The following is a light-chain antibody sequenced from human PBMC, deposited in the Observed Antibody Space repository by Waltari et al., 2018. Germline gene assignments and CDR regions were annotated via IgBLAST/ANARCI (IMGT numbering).Light chain of an antibody. CDR1: ALADQY. J-gene: IGLJ2*01. V-gene: IGLV3-25*03. CDR2: KDT. Sequence: SYELTQAPSVTVSPGQTARIACSGDALADQYDYWYQQRPGRAPVAVIYKDTKRPSGIPERFSGSSSGTTVTLTISGVQAEDESDYYCQSADSTGSDVIFGGGTKLTVL. CDR3: QSADSTGSDVI.